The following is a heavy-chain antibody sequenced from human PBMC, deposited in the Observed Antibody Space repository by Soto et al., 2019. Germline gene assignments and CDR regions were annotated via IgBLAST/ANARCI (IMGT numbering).Heavy chain of an antibody. Sequence: QVQLVQSGSEVKKPGSSVKVSCKASGGSFSSNPISWLRQAPGQGLEWMAGIIPIFATVHYAQKFQGRVTITADESTSTDYMELTSLRSDDTAVYFCARGGRGYSSAPRYYFDYWGQGTLVTVSS. D-gene: IGHD5-18*01. V-gene: IGHV1-69*01. CDR3: ARGGRGYSSAPRYYFDY. J-gene: IGHJ4*02. CDR2: IIPIFATV. CDR1: GGSFSSNP.